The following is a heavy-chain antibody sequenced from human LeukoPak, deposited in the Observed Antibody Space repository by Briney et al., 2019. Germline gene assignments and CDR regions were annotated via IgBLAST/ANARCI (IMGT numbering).Heavy chain of an antibody. D-gene: IGHD2-15*01. CDR3: ARALTPGYCSGGTCSYFDY. Sequence: SETLSLTCTASGGSIRSYYWSWIRQPPGKGLEWIGYIYYSGSTNSNPSLKSRVTISVDTSKNQFSLKVSSVTAADTAVYYCARALTPGYCSGGTCSYFDYWGQGTLVTVSS. CDR1: GGSIRSYY. V-gene: IGHV4-59*12. J-gene: IGHJ4*02. CDR2: IYYSGST.